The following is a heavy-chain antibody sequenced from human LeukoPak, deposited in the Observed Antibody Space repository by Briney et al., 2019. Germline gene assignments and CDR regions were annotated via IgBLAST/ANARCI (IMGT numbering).Heavy chain of an antibody. CDR3: ASLSAAVHLGAFDL. J-gene: IGHJ3*01. CDR1: GVSISPYY. V-gene: IGHV4-4*09. D-gene: IGHD3-3*01. Sequence: PSETLSLTCAVSGVSISPYYWAWIRQPPGKGLELIGYIHPSGSKNQYPSLKSRVTISVDKSKNHFSLRLTSVTAADTAVYYCASLSAAVHLGAFDLWGQGTMVTVSS. CDR2: IHPSGSK.